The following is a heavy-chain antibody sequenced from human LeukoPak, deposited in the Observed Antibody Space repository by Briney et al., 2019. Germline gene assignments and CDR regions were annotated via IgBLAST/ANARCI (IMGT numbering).Heavy chain of an antibody. CDR3: ARERYCTNGVCYVYYYMDV. Sequence: SETLSLTCTVSGGSISSGSYYWSWIRQPAGKGLEWIGRIYTSGSTNYNPSLKSRATISVDTSKNQFSLKLSSVTAADTAVYYCARERYCTNGVCYVYYYMDVWGKGTTVTVSS. CDR1: GGSISSGSYY. CDR2: IYTSGST. J-gene: IGHJ6*03. V-gene: IGHV4-61*02. D-gene: IGHD2-8*01.